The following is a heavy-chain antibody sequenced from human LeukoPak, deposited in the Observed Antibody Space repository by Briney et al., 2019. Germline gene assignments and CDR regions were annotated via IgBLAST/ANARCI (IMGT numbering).Heavy chain of an antibody. V-gene: IGHV3-74*01. CDR3: ARELGVVVIGDAFDI. J-gene: IGHJ3*02. CDR1: GFTFSSNW. Sequence: GGSLRLSCAASGFTFSSNWMHWVRQAPGKGLVWVSRINTDGSSTTYADSVKGRFTISRDNAKNTLSLQMNSLSAEDTAVYYCARELGVVVIGDAFDIWGQGTMVTVSS. D-gene: IGHD3-22*01. CDR2: INTDGSST.